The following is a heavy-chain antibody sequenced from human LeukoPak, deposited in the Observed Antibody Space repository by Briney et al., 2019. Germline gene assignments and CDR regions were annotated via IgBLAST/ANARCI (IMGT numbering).Heavy chain of an antibody. CDR3: ARKRVESDGAFDI. J-gene: IGHJ3*02. Sequence: GPSVNVSCKVSGYTFPAHYLHWLRHAPGQGLQWMGWINTNSGDTNYAQKFQGRVTMTTDTSTSTAYMELRSLRSDDTAVYYCARKRVESDGAFDIWGQGTMVTVSS. V-gene: IGHV1-2*02. CDR1: GYTFPAHY. D-gene: IGHD5-24*01. CDR2: INTNSGDT.